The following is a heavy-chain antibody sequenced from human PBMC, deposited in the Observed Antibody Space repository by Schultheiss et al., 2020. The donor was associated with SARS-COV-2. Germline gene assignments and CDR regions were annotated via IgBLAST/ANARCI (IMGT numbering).Heavy chain of an antibody. CDR2: IWYDGSNK. Sequence: GGSLRLSCAASGFTFSSYGMHWVRQAPGKGLEWVAVIWYDGSNKYYADSVKGRFTISRENAKNSLYLQMNSLRAGDTAVYYCARAGYYGSGNLYGMDVWGQGTTVTVSS. V-gene: IGHV3-33*01. CDR3: ARAGYYGSGNLYGMDV. J-gene: IGHJ6*02. D-gene: IGHD3-10*01. CDR1: GFTFSSYG.